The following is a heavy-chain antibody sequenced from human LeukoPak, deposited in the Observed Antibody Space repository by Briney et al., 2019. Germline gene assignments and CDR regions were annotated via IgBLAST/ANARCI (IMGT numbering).Heavy chain of an antibody. V-gene: IGHV3-9*01. CDR2: ISWNSGGI. J-gene: IGHJ4*02. Sequence: PGRSLRLSCAASGFTFDDYAMHWARQAPGKGLEWVSGISWNSGGIGYADSVKGRFTISRDNAKNSLYLQMNSLRAEDTALYYCAKGSGYSYGSHFDYWGQGTLVTVSS. CDR3: AKGSGYSYGSHFDY. CDR1: GFTFDDYA. D-gene: IGHD5-18*01.